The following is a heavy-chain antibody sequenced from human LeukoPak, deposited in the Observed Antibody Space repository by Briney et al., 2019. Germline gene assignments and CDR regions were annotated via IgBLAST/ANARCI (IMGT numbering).Heavy chain of an antibody. J-gene: IGHJ5*02. Sequence: PSETLSLTCTVSGGSISSGSYYWSWIRQPAGKGLEWIGEINHSGSTNYNPSLKSRVTISVDTSKNQFSLKLSSVTAADTAVYYCARGRRDYVWGSYRGAWFDPWGQGTLVTVSS. V-gene: IGHV4-61*10. CDR1: GGSISSGSYY. D-gene: IGHD3-16*02. CDR3: ARGRRDYVWGSYRGAWFDP. CDR2: INHSGST.